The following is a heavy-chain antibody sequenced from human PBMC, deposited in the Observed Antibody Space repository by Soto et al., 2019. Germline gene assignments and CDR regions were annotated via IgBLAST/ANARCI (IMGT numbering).Heavy chain of an antibody. V-gene: IGHV4-34*01. CDR1: GGSFSGYY. CDR2: INHSGST. D-gene: IGHD3-3*01. CDR3: ARKATTFGVVIMGYYYYMDV. Sequence: SEMLSLTCAVYGGSFSGYYWSWIRQPPGKGLEWIGEINHSGSTNYNPSLKSRVTISVDTSKNQFSLKLSSVTAADTAVYYCARKATTFGVVIMGYYYYMDVWGKGTTVTVSS. J-gene: IGHJ6*03.